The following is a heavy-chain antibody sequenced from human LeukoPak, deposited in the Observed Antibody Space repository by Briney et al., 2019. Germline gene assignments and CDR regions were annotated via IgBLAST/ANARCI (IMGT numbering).Heavy chain of an antibody. CDR2: IHYSGST. V-gene: IGHV4-59*08. J-gene: IGHJ3*02. CDR1: GGSISSYH. CDR3: ARSVSWGLLVRDDAFDI. Sequence: SETLSLTCTVSGGSISSYHWICIRQPPGKGLEWRGYIHYSGSTNYNPSLKSRVTTSVDTSKKQFSLKLRSVTAADTAVYYCARSVSWGLLVRDDAFDIWGQGTMVTVSS. D-gene: IGHD2-21*01.